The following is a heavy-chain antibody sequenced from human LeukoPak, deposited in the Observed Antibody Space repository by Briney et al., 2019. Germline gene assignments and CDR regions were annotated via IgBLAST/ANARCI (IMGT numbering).Heavy chain of an antibody. CDR1: GYTFTSYG. D-gene: IGHD6-6*01. V-gene: IGHV1-18*01. CDR3: ARGRQLVPNNWFDP. CDR2: ISAYNGNT. J-gene: IGHJ5*02. Sequence: GASEKVSCKASGYTFTSYGIIWVRQAPGQGLEWMGWISAYNGNTNYAQKLQGRVTMTTDTSTSTAYMELRSLRSDDTAVYYCARGRQLVPNNWFDPWGQGTLVTVSS.